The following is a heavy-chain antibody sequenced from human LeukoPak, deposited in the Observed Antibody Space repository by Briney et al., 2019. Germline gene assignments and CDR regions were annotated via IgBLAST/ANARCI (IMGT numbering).Heavy chain of an antibody. Sequence: PGRSLRLSCAASGFTFSSYGMHWVRQAPGKGLEWVAVIWYDGSNKYYADSVKGRFTISRDNSKNTLYLQMNSLRAEDTAVYYCARGPTYGVYQFDYWGQGTLVTVPS. J-gene: IGHJ4*02. V-gene: IGHV3-33*01. CDR3: ARGPTYGVYQFDY. CDR2: IWYDGSNK. D-gene: IGHD2-2*01. CDR1: GFTFSSYG.